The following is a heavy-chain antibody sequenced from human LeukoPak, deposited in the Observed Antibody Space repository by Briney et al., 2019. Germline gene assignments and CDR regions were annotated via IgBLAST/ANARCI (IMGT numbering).Heavy chain of an antibody. CDR1: GYSISSGYY. CDR2: IYHSGST. Sequence: PSETLSLTCAVSGYSISSGYYWGWIQQPPGKGLEWIGSIYHSGSTYYNPSLKSRVTISVDTSKNQFSLKLSSVTAADTAVYYCARDYSNYINWGQGTLVTVSS. V-gene: IGHV4-38-2*02. CDR3: ARDYSNYIN. D-gene: IGHD4-11*01. J-gene: IGHJ4*02.